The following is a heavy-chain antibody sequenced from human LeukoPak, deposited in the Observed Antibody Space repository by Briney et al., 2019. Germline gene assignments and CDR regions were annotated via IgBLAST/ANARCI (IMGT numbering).Heavy chain of an antibody. J-gene: IGHJ4*02. Sequence: GGSLRLSCAASGFTFSSYAMSWVRQAPGKGLEWVSAISGSGGSTYYADSVKGRFTISRDNSKNTLYLQMNSLRAEDTAVYYCAKDSCSTTSCYRGVDYWGQGTLVTVSS. V-gene: IGHV3-23*01. CDR1: GFTFSSYA. CDR3: AKDSCSTTSCYRGVDY. CDR2: ISGSGGST. D-gene: IGHD2-2*01.